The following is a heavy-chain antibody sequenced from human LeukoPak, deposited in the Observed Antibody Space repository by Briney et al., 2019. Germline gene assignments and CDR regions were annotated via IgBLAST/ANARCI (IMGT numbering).Heavy chain of an antibody. D-gene: IGHD3-9*01. CDR1: GFIFSHYG. Sequence: GGSLRLSCAASGFIFSHYGMHWVRHAPGKGLEWVAFIQYDGSIKYSADSVKSRFTISRDNSKNTLYLQMNSLRAANTALYYCATLRYFDRFNVKWFDPWGQGTLVTVSS. V-gene: IGHV3-30*02. CDR3: ATLRYFDRFNVKWFDP. J-gene: IGHJ5*02. CDR2: IQYDGSIK.